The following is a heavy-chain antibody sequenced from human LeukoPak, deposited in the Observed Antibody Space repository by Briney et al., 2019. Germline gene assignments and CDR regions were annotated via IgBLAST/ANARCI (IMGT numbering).Heavy chain of an antibody. J-gene: IGHJ5*02. Sequence: SETLSLTCTVSGGSISSGTYYWGWIRQPPGKGLEWIGSIYYSGSTYYNPSLRSRVTISVDTSRNQFSLRLGSVTAADTAVYYCARVQSRLSWFDPWGQGTLVTVSS. V-gene: IGHV4-39*07. CDR1: GGSISSGTYY. CDR2: IYYSGST. CDR3: ARVQSRLSWFDP.